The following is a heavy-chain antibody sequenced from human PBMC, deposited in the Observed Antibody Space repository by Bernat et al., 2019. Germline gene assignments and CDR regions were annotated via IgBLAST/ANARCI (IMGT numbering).Heavy chain of an antibody. Sequence: QVQLQESGPGLVKPSETLPLTCTVSGVSITNYLWSWIRQSPGKGLEWIGYIHYSVSTNYNPSLKSRVIMSVDTSKNQFSLKLSSVTAADTAVYYCASLPKGYCSGGSCPHPYFDYWGQGTLVTVSS. CDR2: IHYSVST. CDR3: ASLPKGYCSGGSCPHPYFDY. D-gene: IGHD2-15*01. V-gene: IGHV4-59*08. CDR1: GVSITNYL. J-gene: IGHJ4*02.